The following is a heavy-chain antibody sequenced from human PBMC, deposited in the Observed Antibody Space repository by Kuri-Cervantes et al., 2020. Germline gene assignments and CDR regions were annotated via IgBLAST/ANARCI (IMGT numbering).Heavy chain of an antibody. Sequence: GGSLRLSCAASGFTFSSYAMSWVRQAPGKGLEWVSAISGSGGSTYYADSVKGRFTISRDNSKNTLYLQMNSLRAEDTAVYYCARDLGYSYGFFGYYYGMDVWGQGTTVTVSS. D-gene: IGHD5-18*01. J-gene: IGHJ6*02. V-gene: IGHV3-23*01. CDR1: GFTFSSYA. CDR2: ISGSGGST. CDR3: ARDLGYSYGFFGYYYGMDV.